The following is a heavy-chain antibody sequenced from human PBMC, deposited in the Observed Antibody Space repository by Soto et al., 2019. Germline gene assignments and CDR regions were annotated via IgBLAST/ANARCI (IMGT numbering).Heavy chain of an antibody. V-gene: IGHV3-23*01. CDR3: AKGRGYCSGGSCYSDY. CDR2: ISGSGDNT. Sequence: EVQLLESGGGLVQPGGSLRLSCAASGFTFASYAMSWVRQAPGKGLEWVSTISGSGDNTFYADSVRGRFTISRDNSKITLYLQMNGLRAEDTAVYYCAKGRGYCSGGSCYSDYWGQGTLVTVSS. CDR1: GFTFASYA. J-gene: IGHJ4*02. D-gene: IGHD2-15*01.